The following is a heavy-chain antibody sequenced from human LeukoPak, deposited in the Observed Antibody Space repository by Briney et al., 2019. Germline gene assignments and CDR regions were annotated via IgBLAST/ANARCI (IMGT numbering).Heavy chain of an antibody. CDR3: ARGVNYDFWSGYYTRDYYYYYMDV. D-gene: IGHD3-3*01. CDR2: IYYSGST. J-gene: IGHJ6*03. V-gene: IGHV4-39*07. CDR1: GGSISSSSYY. Sequence: SETLSLTCTVSGGSISSSSYYWGWIRQPPGKGLEWIGSIYYSGSTYYNPSLKSRVTISVDTSKNQFSLKLSSVTAADTAVYYCARGVNYDFWSGYYTRDYYYYYMDVWGKGTTATVSS.